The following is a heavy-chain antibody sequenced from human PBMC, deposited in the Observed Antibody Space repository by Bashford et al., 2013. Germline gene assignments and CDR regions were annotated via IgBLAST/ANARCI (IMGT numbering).Heavy chain of an antibody. CDR2: IIPILDTA. D-gene: IGHD2/OR15-2a*01. Sequence: SVKVSCKASGGTFSSYAISWVRQAPGQGLEWMGWIIPILDTANYAQKFQGRVTITADESTSTAYMELSSLRSEDTAVYYCARDDDYLEKRTNYYGMDVWGQGTTVTVSS. J-gene: IGHJ6*02. CDR3: ARDDDYLEKRTNYYGMDV. CDR1: GGTFSSYA. V-gene: IGHV1-69*13.